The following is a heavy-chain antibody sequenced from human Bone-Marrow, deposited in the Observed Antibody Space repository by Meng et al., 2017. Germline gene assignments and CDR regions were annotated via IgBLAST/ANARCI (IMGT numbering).Heavy chain of an antibody. V-gene: IGHV3-74*01. CDR2: INSDGSST. J-gene: IGHJ4*02. CDR3: AREGLLWFGELDY. D-gene: IGHD3-10*01. Sequence: GGSLRLSCAASGFTFSSYWMHWVRQAPGKGLVWVSRINSDGSSTSYADSVKGRFTISRDNAKNTLYLQMNSLRAEDTAVYYCAREGLLWFGELDYWGQGTLDTVSS. CDR1: GFTFSSYW.